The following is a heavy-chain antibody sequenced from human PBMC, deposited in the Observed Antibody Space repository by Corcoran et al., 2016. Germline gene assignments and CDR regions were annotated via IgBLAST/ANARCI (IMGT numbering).Heavy chain of an antibody. J-gene: IGHJ4*02. V-gene: IGHV4-38-2*02. CDR3: ARDNVAGYFDY. CDR2: IYHSGST. Sequence: QVQLQESGPGLVKPSETLSLTCTVSGYSISSGYYWGWIRQPPGKGLEWIGSIYHSGSTYYNPSLKSRVTISVDTSKNQFSLKLSSVTAADTAVYYCARDNVAGYFDYWGQGTLVTVSS. CDR1: GYSISSGYY.